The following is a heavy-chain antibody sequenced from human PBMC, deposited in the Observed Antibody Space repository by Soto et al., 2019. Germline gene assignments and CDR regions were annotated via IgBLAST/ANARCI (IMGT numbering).Heavy chain of an antibody. J-gene: IGHJ2*01. CDR3: ARESHDTLTGPPWVWYFDL. Sequence: QVQLQQWGAGPLRPLETLSLTCGVSGGSFSGYYWAWIRQSPGKGLEWIGEINDRGSINYNPSLKSRVSIAVETSKTHYSPNLRSVTAADTAVYYCARESHDTLTGPPWVWYFDLWGRGTLVTVSS. CDR1: GGSFSGYY. D-gene: IGHD3-9*01. CDR2: INDRGSI. V-gene: IGHV4-34*01.